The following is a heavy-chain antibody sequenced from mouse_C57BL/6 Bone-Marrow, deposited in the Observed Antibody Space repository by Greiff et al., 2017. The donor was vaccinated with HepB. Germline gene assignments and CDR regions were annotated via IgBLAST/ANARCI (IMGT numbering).Heavy chain of an antibody. Sequence: QVQLKESGPELVKPGASVKISCKASGYTFTDYYINWVKQRPGQGLEWIGWIFPGSGSTYYNEKFKGKATLTVDKSSSTAYMLLSSLTSEDSAVYFCAREGYYGYDGWYFDVWGTGTTVTVSS. CDR2: IFPGSGST. J-gene: IGHJ1*03. D-gene: IGHD2-2*01. V-gene: IGHV1-75*01. CDR3: AREGYYGYDGWYFDV. CDR1: GYTFTDYY.